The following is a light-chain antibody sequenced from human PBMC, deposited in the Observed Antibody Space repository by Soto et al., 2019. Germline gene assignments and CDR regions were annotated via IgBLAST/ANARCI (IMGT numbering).Light chain of an antibody. CDR1: QSLVHSDGNTF. CDR2: NVS. J-gene: IGKJ4*01. CDR3: LQGTHWPPT. Sequence: DVLLTQSPRSLPVTLGQPASISCRSSQSLVHSDGNTFLNWFQQRPGQSPRRLIFNVSNRDSGVPGRFSGSGSATDFTLKISRVEAEDVGVYYCLQGTHWPPTFGGGTKVEIK. V-gene: IGKV2-30*02.